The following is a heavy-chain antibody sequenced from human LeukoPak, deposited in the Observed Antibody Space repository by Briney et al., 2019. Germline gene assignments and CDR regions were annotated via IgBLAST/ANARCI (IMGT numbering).Heavy chain of an antibody. D-gene: IGHD2-2*01. Sequence: GGSLRLSCAASGFTFGSYAMSWVRQAPGKGLEWVSAISGSGGSTYYADSVKGRFTISRDNSKNTLYLQMNSLRAEDTAVYYCAKIPSRYCSSTSCYADYWGQGALVTVSS. CDR3: AKIPSRYCSSTSCYADY. J-gene: IGHJ4*02. CDR2: ISGSGGST. CDR1: GFTFGSYA. V-gene: IGHV3-23*01.